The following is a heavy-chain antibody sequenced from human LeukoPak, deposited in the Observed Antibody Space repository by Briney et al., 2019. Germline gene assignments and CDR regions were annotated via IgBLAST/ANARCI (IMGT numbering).Heavy chain of an antibody. CDR3: ARDLYSSSWQGYYYYMDV. V-gene: IGHV4-4*07. D-gene: IGHD6-13*01. CDR2: IYTSGST. Sequence: SETLSLTCTVSGGSISSYYWSWIRQPAGKGLEWIGRIYTSGSTNYNPSLKSRVTMSVDTSKNQFSLKLSSVTAADTAVYYCARDLYSSSWQGYYYYMDVWGKGTTVTVSS. J-gene: IGHJ6*03. CDR1: GGSISSYY.